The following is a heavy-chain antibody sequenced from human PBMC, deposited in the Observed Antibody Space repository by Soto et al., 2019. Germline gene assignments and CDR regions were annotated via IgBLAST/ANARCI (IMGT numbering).Heavy chain of an antibody. V-gene: IGHV3-23*01. Sequence: GGSLRLSCAASGLDFSSEVMCWVRQAPGKGLEWVSSISGSGRTIYHADSMRGRFAISRDNSKNSLYLQLDNLRVDDTAVYYCAKVGPSYYYGMDVWGQGTTVTVSS. D-gene: IGHD1-26*01. CDR2: ISGSGRTI. CDR3: AKVGPSYYYGMDV. CDR1: GLDFSSEV. J-gene: IGHJ6*02.